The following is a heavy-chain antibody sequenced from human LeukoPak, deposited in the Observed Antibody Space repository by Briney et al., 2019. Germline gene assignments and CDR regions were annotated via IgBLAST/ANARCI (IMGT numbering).Heavy chain of an antibody. D-gene: IGHD4-23*01. CDR2: ISSSSSYI. CDR1: GFTFSSYS. J-gene: IGHJ4*02. Sequence: PGGSLRLSCAASGFTFSSYSMNWVRQAPGKGLEWVSSISSSSSYIYYADSVKGRFTISRDNSRHTLYLQLNSLRVEDTAFYYCPKPLLIPGNWGPGTLVTVSS. CDR3: PKPLLIPGN. V-gene: IGHV3-21*01.